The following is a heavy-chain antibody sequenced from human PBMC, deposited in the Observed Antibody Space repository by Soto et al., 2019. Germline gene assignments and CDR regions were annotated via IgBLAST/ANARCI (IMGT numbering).Heavy chain of an antibody. CDR3: VVVVVAASQSGSLGYFDY. V-gene: IGHV1-69*02. CDR1: GGTFSSYT. J-gene: IGHJ4*02. CDR2: IIPILGIA. D-gene: IGHD2-15*01. Sequence: ASVKVSCKASGGTFSSYTISWVRQAPGQGLEWMGRIIPILGIANYAQKFQGRVTITADKSTSTAYMELSSLRSEDTAVYYCVVVVVAASQSGSLGYFDYWGQGTLVTVSS.